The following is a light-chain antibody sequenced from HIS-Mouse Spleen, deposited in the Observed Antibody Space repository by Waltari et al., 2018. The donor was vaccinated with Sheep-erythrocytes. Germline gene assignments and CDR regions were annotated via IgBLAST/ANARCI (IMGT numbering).Light chain of an antibody. CDR1: QSISSY. V-gene: IGKV1-39*01. CDR3: QQSYSTPQFT. CDR2: AAS. J-gene: IGKJ3*01. Sequence: DIQMTQSPSSLSASVGDRVTITCRASQSISSYLNWYQQKPGKAPKLLIYAASSLQSGVPSRFSGSESETEFTLTISSLQPEDFATYYCQQSYSTPQFTFGPGTKVDI.